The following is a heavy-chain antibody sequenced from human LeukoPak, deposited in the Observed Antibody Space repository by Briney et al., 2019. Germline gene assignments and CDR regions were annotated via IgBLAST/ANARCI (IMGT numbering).Heavy chain of an antibody. J-gene: IGHJ5*02. V-gene: IGHV4-4*02. CDR1: GGSIRSSNW. Sequence: SGTLSLTCAVSGGSIRSSNWWSWVRQPPGKGLEWIGEIYHSGSTNYNPSLKSRVTISVDKSRNQFSLKLSSVTAADTAVYYCARDRGSSSWGGFDPWGQGTLVTVSS. CDR2: IYHSGST. D-gene: IGHD6-13*01. CDR3: ARDRGSSSWGGFDP.